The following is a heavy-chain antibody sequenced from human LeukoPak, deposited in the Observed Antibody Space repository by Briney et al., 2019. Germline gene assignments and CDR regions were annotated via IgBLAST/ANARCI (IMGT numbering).Heavy chain of an antibody. V-gene: IGHV4-59*08. CDR3: ARHPYYYYGMDV. J-gene: IGHJ6*02. Sequence: PSETLSLTCTVSGGSISSYYWSWIRQPPGKGLEWIEYIYYSGSTNYNPSLKSRVTISVDTSKNQFSLKLSSVTAADTAVYYCARHPYYYYGMDVWGQGTTVTVSS. CDR2: IYYSGST. CDR1: GGSISSYY.